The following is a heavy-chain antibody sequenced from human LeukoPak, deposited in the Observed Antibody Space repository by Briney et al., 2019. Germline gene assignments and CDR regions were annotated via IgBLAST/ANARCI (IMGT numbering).Heavy chain of an antibody. CDR2: ISYDGSNK. J-gene: IGHJ1*01. CDR1: GFTFSSYA. D-gene: IGHD3-10*01. Sequence: GGSLRLSCAASGFTFSSYAMHWVRQAPGKGLEWVAVISYDGSNKYYADSVKGRFTISRDNSKNTLYLQMNSLRAEDTAVYYCARDPREGSSSPAEYFQHWGQGTLVTVSS. V-gene: IGHV3-30-3*01. CDR3: ARDPREGSSSPAEYFQH.